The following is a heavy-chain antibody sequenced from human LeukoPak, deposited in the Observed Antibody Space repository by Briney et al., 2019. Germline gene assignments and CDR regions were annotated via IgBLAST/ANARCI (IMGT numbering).Heavy chain of an antibody. V-gene: IGHV4-31*03. Sequence: SQTLSLTCTVSGGSISSGGYYWSWIRQHPGKGLEWIGYIYYSGSTYYNPSLKSRVTISVDTSKNQFSLKLSSVTAADTAVYYCAKSWRPRRWPDSFDPWGQGTLVTVSS. J-gene: IGHJ5*02. CDR2: IYYSGST. CDR1: GGSISSGGYY. CDR3: AKSWRPRRWPDSFDP. D-gene: IGHD5-24*01.